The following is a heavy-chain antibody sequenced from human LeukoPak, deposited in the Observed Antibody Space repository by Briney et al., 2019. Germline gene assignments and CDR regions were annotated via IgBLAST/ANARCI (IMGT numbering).Heavy chain of an antibody. V-gene: IGHV4-34*01. CDR3: AVGITILGVAASFDS. D-gene: IGHD3-3*01. CDR1: GASYNDYY. Sequence: PSETLSLTCAVYGASYNDYYWSWIRQPPGKGLEWIGDIDHRGTATYNPSLKSRLTISADASKNQFSLKLNSVTDADTAVYYCAVGITILGVAASFDSWGQGNLVIVSS. J-gene: IGHJ4*02. CDR2: IDHRGTA.